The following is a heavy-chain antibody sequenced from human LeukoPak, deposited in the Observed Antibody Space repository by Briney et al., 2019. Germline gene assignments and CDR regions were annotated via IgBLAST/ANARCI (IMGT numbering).Heavy chain of an antibody. J-gene: IGHJ4*02. CDR1: GGSVSSYY. Sequence: SETLSLTCTVSGGSVSSYYWSWIRQPPGKGLEWIGHTYYSGSTKYNPSLKSRVTISVDTSKNQFSLKLSSVTAADTAVYYCARDRGVVAATIFDYWGQGTLVTVSS. V-gene: IGHV4-59*02. CDR2: TYYSGST. D-gene: IGHD2-15*01. CDR3: ARDRGVVAATIFDY.